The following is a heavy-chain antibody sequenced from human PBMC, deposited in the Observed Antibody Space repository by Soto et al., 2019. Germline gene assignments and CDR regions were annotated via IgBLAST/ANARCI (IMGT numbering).Heavy chain of an antibody. V-gene: IGHV3-43*01. D-gene: IGHD6-6*01. CDR1: GFSSDDYT. CDR3: AKDPGLVPYDYYGMDV. CDR2: ISWDGGST. J-gene: IGHJ6*02. Sequence: CLPLSCAASGFSSDDYTMNCVRQAPGKGLEWVSLISWDGGSTYYADSVKGRFTISRDNSKNSLYLQMNSLRTEDTALYYCAKDPGLVPYDYYGMDVWGQGTTVTVSS.